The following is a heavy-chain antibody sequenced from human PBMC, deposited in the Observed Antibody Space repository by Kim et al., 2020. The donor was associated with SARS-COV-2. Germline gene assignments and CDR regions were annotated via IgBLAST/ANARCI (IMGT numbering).Heavy chain of an antibody. J-gene: IGHJ4*02. CDR1: GFTFSSYG. CDR3: AKDRGRAGLLLDY. Sequence: GGSLRLSCAASGFTFSSYGMHWVRQAPGKGLEWVAVISYDGSNKYYADSVKGRFTISRDNSKNTLYLQMNSLRAEDTAVYYCAKDRGRAGLLLDYWGQGTLVTVSS. CDR2: ISYDGSNK. D-gene: IGHD3-22*01. V-gene: IGHV3-30*18.